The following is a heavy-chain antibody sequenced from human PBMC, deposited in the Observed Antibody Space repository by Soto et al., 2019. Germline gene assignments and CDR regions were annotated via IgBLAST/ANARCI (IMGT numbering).Heavy chain of an antibody. Sequence: EVQLLESGGGLVQPGGSLRLSCAASGFTFSSYAMKCVRQAPGKGLEWVSLIGESGTPTYYADSVKGRFTISRENCGNTLFLEMYSLRAEDTAVYYCARYIPGVRYYGMDVWGQGTTVTVSS. CDR3: ARYIPGVRYYGMDV. CDR2: IGESGTPT. CDR1: GFTFSSYA. J-gene: IGHJ6*02. V-gene: IGHV3-23*01. D-gene: IGHD2-2*01.